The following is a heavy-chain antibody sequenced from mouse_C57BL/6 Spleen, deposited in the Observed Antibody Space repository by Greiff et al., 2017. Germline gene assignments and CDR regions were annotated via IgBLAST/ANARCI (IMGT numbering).Heavy chain of an antibody. V-gene: IGHV5-4*01. Sequence: EVHLVESGGGLVKPGGSLKLSCAASGFTFSSYAMSWVRQTPEKRLEWVATISDGGSYTYYPDNVKGRFTISRDNAKNNLYLQMSHLKSEDTAMYYCARDPYATGGAMDYWGQGTSVTVSS. CDR3: ARDPYATGGAMDY. J-gene: IGHJ4*01. CDR2: ISDGGSYT. D-gene: IGHD6-5*01. CDR1: GFTFSSYA.